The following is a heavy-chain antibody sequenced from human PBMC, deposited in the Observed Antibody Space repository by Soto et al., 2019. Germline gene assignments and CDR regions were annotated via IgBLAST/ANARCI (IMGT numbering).Heavy chain of an antibody. CDR2: IYHSGTT. Sequence: SETLSLTCAVSSFSISSGYYWGWVRQPPGKGLEWIGSIYHSGTTNYNPSLKSRATMSIDTAGNQFSLKVSSVTVADTAVYYCARDLDGLHDDTSGPFPRPGWGQGTLVTVSS. J-gene: IGHJ1*01. CDR3: ARDLDGLHDDTSGPFPRPG. CDR1: SFSISSGYY. D-gene: IGHD3-22*01. V-gene: IGHV4-38-2*01.